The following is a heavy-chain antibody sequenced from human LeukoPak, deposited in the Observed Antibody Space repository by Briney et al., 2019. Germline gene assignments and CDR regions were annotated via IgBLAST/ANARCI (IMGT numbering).Heavy chain of an antibody. D-gene: IGHD4-17*01. V-gene: IGHV4-39*07. CDR1: GVSISSSNSY. CDR3: ARLSTTVTGSNWFDP. CDR2: INHSGST. Sequence: PSETLSLTCTVSGVSISSSNSYWGWIRQPPGKGLEWIGEINHSGSTNYNPSLKSRVTISVDTSKNQFSLKLSSVTAADTAVYYCARLSTTVTGSNWFDPWGQGTLVTVSS. J-gene: IGHJ5*02.